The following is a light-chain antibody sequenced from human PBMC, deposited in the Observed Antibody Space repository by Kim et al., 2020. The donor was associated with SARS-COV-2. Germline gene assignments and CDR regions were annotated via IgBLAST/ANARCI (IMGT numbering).Light chain of an antibody. Sequence: PGKSFTLSSPSPSSDCDSSNFFSWYQHPPGKAPKLLIYDVSYRPSGVSNRFSGSKSGNTASLTISGLQAEDEADYYGISYSTSTTLLGGGTQLTVL. V-gene: IGLV2-14*03. CDR2: DVS. CDR3: ISYSTSTTL. J-gene: IGLJ2*01. CDR1: SSDCDSSNF.